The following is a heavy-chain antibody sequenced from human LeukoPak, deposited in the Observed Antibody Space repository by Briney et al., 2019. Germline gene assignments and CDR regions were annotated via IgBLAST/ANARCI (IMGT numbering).Heavy chain of an antibody. J-gene: IGHJ4*02. Sequence: SETLSLTCTVSGGSISSYYWSWIRQPAGKGLEWIGRIYTSGSTNYNPSLKSRVTMSVDTSKNQFSLKLSSVTAADTAVYYCARGTASSSSPLYYFDYWGQGTLVTVSS. CDR1: GGSISSYY. CDR2: IYTSGST. CDR3: ARGTASSSSPLYYFDY. D-gene: IGHD6-6*01. V-gene: IGHV4-4*07.